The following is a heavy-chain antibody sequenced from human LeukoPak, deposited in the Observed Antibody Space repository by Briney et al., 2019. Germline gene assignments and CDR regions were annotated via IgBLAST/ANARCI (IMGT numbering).Heavy chain of an antibody. CDR1: GYTFTGCY. V-gene: IGHV1-2*02. J-gene: IGHJ3*02. CDR2: INPNSGGT. CDR3: ARDWGGGYCSSTSCYDAFDI. Sequence: ASVKVSCKASGYTFTGCYMHWVRQAPGQGLEWMGWINPNSGGTNYAQKFQGRVTMTRDTSISTAYMELRSLRSDDTAVYYCARDWGGGYCSSTSCYDAFDIWGQGTMVTVSS. D-gene: IGHD2-2*01.